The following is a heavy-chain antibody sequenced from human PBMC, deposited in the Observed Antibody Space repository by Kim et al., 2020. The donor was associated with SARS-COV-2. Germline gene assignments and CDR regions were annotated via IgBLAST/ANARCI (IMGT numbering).Heavy chain of an antibody. V-gene: IGHV4-59*01. J-gene: IGHJ4*02. CDR2: T. D-gene: IGHD2-2*01. CDR3: ARDRVPGIFDY. Sequence: TNYKPSPKERGTISVDTSKNQFSLKLSSVTAADTAVYYCARDRVPGIFDYWGQGTLVTVSS.